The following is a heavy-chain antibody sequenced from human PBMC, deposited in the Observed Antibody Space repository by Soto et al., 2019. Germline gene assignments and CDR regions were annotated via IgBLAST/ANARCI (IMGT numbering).Heavy chain of an antibody. CDR2: VHHSWGS. CDR1: GGSISSYY. Sequence: QVQLQESGPGLVKPSETLSLSCTVSGGSISSYYWSWIRQPPGKGMEWIGYVHHSWGSTYNPSLQSRVALSLDTSKSQFSLKLTPVTAPDTAVYYCARQGFGALHGLVDVWGQGTTVTVSS. J-gene: IGHJ6*02. D-gene: IGHD3-10*01. CDR3: ARQGFGALHGLVDV. V-gene: IGHV4-59*08.